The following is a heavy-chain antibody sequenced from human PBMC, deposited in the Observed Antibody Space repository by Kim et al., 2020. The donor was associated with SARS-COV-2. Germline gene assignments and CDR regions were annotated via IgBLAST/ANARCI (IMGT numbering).Heavy chain of an antibody. CDR3: ARRRGYRIYNWFDP. D-gene: IGHD3-3*01. CDR1: GGSFSGYY. J-gene: IGHJ5*02. V-gene: IGHV4-34*01. CDR2: INHSGST. Sequence: SETLSLTCAVYGGSFSGYYWSWIRQPPGKGLEWIGEINHSGSTNYNPSLNSRVTISVDTSKNQFSLKLSSVTDADTAVYYCARRRGYRIYNWFDPWGQGT.